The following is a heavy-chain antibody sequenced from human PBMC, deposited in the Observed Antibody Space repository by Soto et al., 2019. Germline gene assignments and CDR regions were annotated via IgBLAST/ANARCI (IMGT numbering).Heavy chain of an antibody. J-gene: IGHJ6*02. CDR1: GFTFSSYS. Sequence: ESGGGLVQPGGSLRLSCAASGFTFSSYSMNWVRQAPGKGLEWVSYISSSSSTIYYADSVKGRFTISRDNAKNSLYLQMNSLRDEDTAVYYCARGNDYGDFPYYDGMDVWGQGTTVTVSS. V-gene: IGHV3-48*02. CDR3: ARGNDYGDFPYYDGMDV. CDR2: ISSSSSTI. D-gene: IGHD4-17*01.